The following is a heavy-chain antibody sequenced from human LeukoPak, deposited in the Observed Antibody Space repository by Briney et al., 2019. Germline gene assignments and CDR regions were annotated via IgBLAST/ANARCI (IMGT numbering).Heavy chain of an antibody. V-gene: IGHV3-74*01. J-gene: IGHJ4*02. CDR2: INSDGSAT. CDR3: ARGGSSGWYLFDY. Sequence: GGSLRLSCGASGFTFSSYWIHWVRQAPGKGLVWVSRINSDGSATTYADSVKGRFTISRDNAKNTLYLQMNSLRAEDTAVYYCARGGSSGWYLFDYWGQGTLVTV. D-gene: IGHD6-19*01. CDR1: GFTFSSYW.